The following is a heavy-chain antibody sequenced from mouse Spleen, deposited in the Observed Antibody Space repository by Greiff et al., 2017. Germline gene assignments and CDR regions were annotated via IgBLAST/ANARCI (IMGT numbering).Heavy chain of an antibody. CDR2: ISYDGSN. D-gene: IGHD2-3*01. CDR3: ASSDGYYDY. J-gene: IGHJ2*01. CDR1: GYSITSGYY. Sequence: EVQLVESGPGLVKPSQSLSLTCSVTGYSITSGYYWNWIRQFPGNKLEWMGYISYDGSNNYNPSLKNRISITRDTSKNQFFLKLNSVTTEDTATYYCASSDGYYDYWGQGTTLTVSS. V-gene: IGHV3-6*01.